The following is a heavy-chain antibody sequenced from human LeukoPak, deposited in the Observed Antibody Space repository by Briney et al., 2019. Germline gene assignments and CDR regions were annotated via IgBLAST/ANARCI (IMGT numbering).Heavy chain of an antibody. D-gene: IGHD3-22*01. Sequence: SETLSLTCAVYGGSFSGYYWSWIRQPPGKGLEWIGEINHSGSTNYNPSLKSRVTISVDTSKNQFSLKLSSVTAADTAVYYCASPRSGYRHTFDYWGQGALVTVSS. J-gene: IGHJ4*02. CDR2: INHSGST. CDR1: GGSFSGYY. V-gene: IGHV4-34*01. CDR3: ASPRSGYRHTFDY.